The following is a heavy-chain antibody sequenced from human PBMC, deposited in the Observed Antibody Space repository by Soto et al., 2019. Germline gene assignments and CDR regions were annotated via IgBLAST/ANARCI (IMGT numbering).Heavy chain of an antibody. Sequence: AGGSLRLSCTASGFTFGDYAMSWFRQAPGKGLEWVGRSRDKGNSYSTDYAASVKGRFTVSRDTSKNSLYLQMNSLKADDTALYYCARSIPGTTSFDSWGQGTPVTAPQ. CDR3: ARSIPGTTSFDS. D-gene: IGHD1-7*01. V-gene: IGHV3-72*01. CDR1: GFTFGDYA. CDR2: SRDKGNSYST. J-gene: IGHJ4*02.